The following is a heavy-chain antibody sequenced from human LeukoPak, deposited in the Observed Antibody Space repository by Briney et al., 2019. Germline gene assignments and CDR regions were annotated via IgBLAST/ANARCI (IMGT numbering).Heavy chain of an antibody. Sequence: ASVKVSCKASGYTFTSYGISWVRQAPGQGLEWMGWISAYNGNTNYAQKLQGRVTMTTDTSTSTAYMELRSLRSDDTAVYYCARDHYIAAAGCFDYWGQGTLVTVSS. CDR2: ISAYNGNT. CDR3: ARDHYIAAAGCFDY. V-gene: IGHV1-18*01. CDR1: GYTFTSYG. D-gene: IGHD6-13*01. J-gene: IGHJ4*02.